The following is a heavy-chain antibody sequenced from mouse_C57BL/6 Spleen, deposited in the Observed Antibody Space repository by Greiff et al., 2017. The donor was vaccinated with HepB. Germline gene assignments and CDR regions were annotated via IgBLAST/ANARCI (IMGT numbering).Heavy chain of an antibody. J-gene: IGHJ2*01. CDR1: GFTFSSYG. CDR3: ARHDDSSGYEGY. Sequence: EVHLVESGGDLVKPGGSLKLSCAASGFTFSSYGMSWVRQTPDKRLEWVATISSGGSYTYYPDSVKGRFTISRDNAKNTLYLQMSSLKSEDTAMYYCARHDDSSGYEGYWGQGTTLTVSS. CDR2: ISSGGSYT. V-gene: IGHV5-6*01. D-gene: IGHD3-2*02.